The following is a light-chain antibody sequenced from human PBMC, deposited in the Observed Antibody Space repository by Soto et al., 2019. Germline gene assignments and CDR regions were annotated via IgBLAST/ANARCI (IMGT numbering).Light chain of an antibody. V-gene: IGKV3-20*01. CDR1: QSVSSSY. CDR3: HQYGSSSWT. Sequence: EIVLTQSPGTLSLSPGERATLSCRASQSVSSSYLAWYQQKPGQAPRLLIYGASSRATGIPDRFSGSGSGTYFTLTISRLELEDFAVYYCHQYGSSSWTFGQGTKVEIK. J-gene: IGKJ1*01. CDR2: GAS.